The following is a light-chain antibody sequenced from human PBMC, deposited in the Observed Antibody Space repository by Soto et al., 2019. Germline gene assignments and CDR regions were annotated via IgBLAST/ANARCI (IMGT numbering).Light chain of an antibody. CDR3: QQYGSSPIT. CDR2: GAS. V-gene: IGKV3-20*01. J-gene: IGKJ3*01. Sequence: EIVLTQSPGTLSLSPGERATLSCRASQSVSSSYLAWYQQKPGQAPRLLLYGASSRATVIPDRFSGSGSGTDFTLTISRLAPEDFAVYYCQQYGSSPITFGPGTKVDIK. CDR1: QSVSSSY.